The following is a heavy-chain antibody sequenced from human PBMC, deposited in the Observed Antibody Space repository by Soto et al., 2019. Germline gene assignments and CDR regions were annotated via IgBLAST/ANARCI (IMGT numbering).Heavy chain of an antibody. CDR2: MNPINGAT. V-gene: IGHV1-8*02. CDR3: GRGPSPRAPAGGTPYYYAMDV. D-gene: IGHD6-13*01. CDR1: GGTLNNYA. Sequence: ASVKVSCKASGGTLNNYAINWVRQAPGQGLEWMGWMNPINGATGTARRFQGRVSLSRNTATGTAYLELTSLRSDDTAVYYCGRGPSPRAPAGGTPYYYAMDVWGQGTTVTVS. J-gene: IGHJ6*02.